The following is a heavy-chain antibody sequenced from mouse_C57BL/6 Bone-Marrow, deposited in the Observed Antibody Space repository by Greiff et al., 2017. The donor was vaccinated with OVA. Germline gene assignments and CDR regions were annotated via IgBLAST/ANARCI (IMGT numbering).Heavy chain of an antibody. V-gene: IGHV1-55*01. CDR2: IYPGSGST. J-gene: IGHJ2*01. CDR3: ARGYYGNPPGY. Sequence: QVQLQQPGAELVKPGASVKMSCKASGYTFTSYWTTWVKQRPGQGLEWIGDIYPGSGSTNYNEKFKSKATLTVDTSSSTAYMQLSSLTSEDSAVYYCARGYYGNPPGYWGQGTTLTVSS. D-gene: IGHD2-1*01. CDR1: GYTFTSYW.